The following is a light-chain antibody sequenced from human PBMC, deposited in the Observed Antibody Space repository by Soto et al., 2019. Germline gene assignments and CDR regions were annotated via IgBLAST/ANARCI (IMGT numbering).Light chain of an antibody. CDR2: GAS. Sequence: ERLMTHSLATLSVSPGERATLSCRASQSVSSNLAWYQQKPGQAPRLLIYGASTRATGIPARFSGSGSGTEFTLTISSLKSEDFAVYYCQQYNNWPPWRFGQGTKVDIK. CDR1: QSVSSN. CDR3: QQYNNWPPWR. V-gene: IGKV3D-15*01. J-gene: IGKJ1*01.